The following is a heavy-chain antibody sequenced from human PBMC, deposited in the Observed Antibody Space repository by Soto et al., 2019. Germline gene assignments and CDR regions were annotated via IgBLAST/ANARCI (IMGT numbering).Heavy chain of an antibody. CDR3: ARSPYYYGSGSYH. V-gene: IGHV4-34*01. Sequence: LSLTCAVYGGSFSGYYWSWIRQPPGKGLEWIGEINHSGSTNYNPSLKSRVTISVDTSKNQFSLKLSSVTAADTAVYYCARSPYYYGSGSYHWGQGTLVTVS. D-gene: IGHD3-10*01. CDR1: GGSFSGYY. CDR2: INHSGST. J-gene: IGHJ5*02.